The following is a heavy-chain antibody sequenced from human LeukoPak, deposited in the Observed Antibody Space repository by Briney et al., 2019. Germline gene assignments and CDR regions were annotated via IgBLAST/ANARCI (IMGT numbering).Heavy chain of an antibody. CDR3: ARDCSPYSSSWYGHAYNWFDP. CDR1: GYTFTSYG. Sequence: ASVTVSCKASGYTFTSYGISWVRQAPGQGLEWMGWISAYNGNTNYAQKLQGRVTMTTDTSTSTAYMELRSLRSDDTAVYYCARDCSPYSSSWYGHAYNWFDPWGQGTLVTVSS. CDR2: ISAYNGNT. J-gene: IGHJ5*02. V-gene: IGHV1-18*01. D-gene: IGHD6-13*01.